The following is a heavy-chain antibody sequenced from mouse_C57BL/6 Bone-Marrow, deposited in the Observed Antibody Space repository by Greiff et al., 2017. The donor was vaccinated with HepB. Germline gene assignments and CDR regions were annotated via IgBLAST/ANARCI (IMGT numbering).Heavy chain of an antibody. CDR3: ARQGELGGDFAY. V-gene: IGHV5-12*01. D-gene: IGHD4-1*01. CDR2: ISNGGGST. J-gene: IGHJ3*01. Sequence: EVQVVESGGGLVQPGGSLKLSCAASGFTFSDYYMYWVRQTPEKRLEWVAYISNGGGSTYYPDTVKGRFTISRDNAKNTLYLQMSRLKSEDTAMYYRARQGELGGDFAYWGQGTLVTVSA. CDR1: GFTFSDYY.